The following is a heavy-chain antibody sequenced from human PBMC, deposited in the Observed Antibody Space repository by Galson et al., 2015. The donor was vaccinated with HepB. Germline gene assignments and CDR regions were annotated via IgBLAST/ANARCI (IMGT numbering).Heavy chain of an antibody. Sequence: CAISGDSVSSNSASWNWIRQSPSRGLEWLGMTYYRSMWYYEDAVSVKSRMSINPDTSKNQFSLQLNSVTPEDTAVYYCSRGVLTWTGYDYGSFFDYWGQGSQVTVSS. D-gene: IGHD5-12*01. J-gene: IGHJ4*02. V-gene: IGHV6-1*01. CDR3: SRGVLTWTGYDYGSFFDY. CDR2: TYYRSMWYY. CDR1: GDSVSSNSAS.